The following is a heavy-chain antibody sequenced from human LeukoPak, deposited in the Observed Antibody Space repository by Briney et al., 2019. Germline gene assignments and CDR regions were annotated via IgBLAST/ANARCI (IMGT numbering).Heavy chain of an antibody. CDR2: IYTSGST. CDR1: GGFISSGSYY. Sequence: SETLSLTCTVSGGFISSGSYYWSWIRQPAGKGLEWIGRIYTSGSTNYNPSLKSRVTISVDTSKNQFSLKLSSVTAADTAVYYCARGRFGIVSYYYMDVWDKGTTVTVSS. V-gene: IGHV4-61*02. J-gene: IGHJ6*03. CDR3: ARGRFGIVSYYYMDV. D-gene: IGHD3-22*01.